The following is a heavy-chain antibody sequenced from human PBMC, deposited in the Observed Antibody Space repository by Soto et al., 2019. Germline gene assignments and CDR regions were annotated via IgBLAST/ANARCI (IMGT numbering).Heavy chain of an antibody. CDR2: ISTSGSTI. J-gene: IGHJ4*02. V-gene: IGHV3-48*03. Sequence: GGSLRLSCAASGFTFSSYEMNWARQAPGKGLEWVSYISTSGSTIYYADSVKGRFTISRDNAKDSLYLQMYTLRAEDTAVYYCVRGETWLQLSYYFDYWGQGTLVTVSS. CDR1: GFTFSSYE. CDR3: VRGETWLQLSYYFDY. D-gene: IGHD5-12*01.